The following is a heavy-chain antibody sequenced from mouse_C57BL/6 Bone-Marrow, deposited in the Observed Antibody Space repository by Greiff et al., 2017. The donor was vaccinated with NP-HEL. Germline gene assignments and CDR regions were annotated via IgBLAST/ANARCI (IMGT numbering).Heavy chain of an antibody. CDR3: AKSITTVVPYAMDY. CDR1: GFSLTSYG. J-gene: IGHJ4*01. D-gene: IGHD1-1*01. V-gene: IGHV2-5*01. Sequence: QVHVKQSGPGLVQPSQSLSITCTVSGFSLTSYGVHWVRQSPGKGLEWLGVIWRGGSTDYNAAFMSRLSITKDNSTSQVFFKMNSLLADDTAIYYCAKSITTVVPYAMDYWGQGTSVTVSS. CDR2: IWRGGST.